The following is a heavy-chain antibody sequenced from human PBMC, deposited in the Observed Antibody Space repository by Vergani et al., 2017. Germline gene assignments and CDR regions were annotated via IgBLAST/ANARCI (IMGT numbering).Heavy chain of an antibody. J-gene: IGHJ5*02. D-gene: IGHD3-3*01. CDR1: GGTFSSYA. V-gene: IGHV1-69*01. CDR3: ARTPTYYGFREGKRGFDP. CDR2: IIPIFGTA. Sequence: QVQLVQSGAEVKKPGSSVKVSCKASGGTFSSYAISWVRQAPGQGLEWMGGIIPIFGTANYAQKFQGRVTITADESTSTAYMELSSLRSEDTAVYYCARTPTYYGFREGKRGFDPWGQGTLVTVSS.